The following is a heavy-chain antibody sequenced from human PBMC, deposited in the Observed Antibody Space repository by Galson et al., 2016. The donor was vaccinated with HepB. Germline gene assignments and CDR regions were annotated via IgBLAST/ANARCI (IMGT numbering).Heavy chain of an antibody. CDR1: GFTFSHFG. D-gene: IGHD3-16*01. V-gene: IGHV3-33*01. J-gene: IGHJ6*02. CDR2: IWYDGSNK. Sequence: SCAASGFTFSHFGMHWVRQAPGKGLKWVAFIWYDGSNKYYGDSVKGRFTISRDNSKNIQYLHMNSLRAEDTAVYYCARGSHDSFMDVWGQGTTVTVSS. CDR3: ARGSHDSFMDV.